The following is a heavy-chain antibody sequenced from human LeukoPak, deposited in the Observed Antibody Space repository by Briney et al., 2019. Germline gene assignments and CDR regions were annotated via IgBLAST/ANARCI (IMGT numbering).Heavy chain of an antibody. V-gene: IGHV3-21*05. D-gene: IGHD4-17*01. J-gene: IGHJ3*02. CDR1: GFTFSSFT. CDR2: ISSSSSYI. CDR3: ARDLRYEWTTVTRSDAFDI. Sequence: GGSLRLSCAASGFTFSSFTMNWVRQAPGKGLEWVSYISSSSSYIYYADSVKGRFTISRDNAKNSLYLQMNSLRAEDTAVYYCARDLRYEWTTVTRSDAFDIWGQGTMVTVSS.